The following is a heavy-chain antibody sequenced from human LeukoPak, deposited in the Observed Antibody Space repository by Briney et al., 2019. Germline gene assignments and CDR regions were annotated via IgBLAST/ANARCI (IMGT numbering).Heavy chain of an antibody. Sequence: GGSLRLSCTASGFPFGDHYIDWVRQAPGKGLEWVGRSRPKANDYTTDFAASVRGRFTISRDDSKNLLYLQMNSLKSEDTAVYYCTRVLSIVGATIIDYWGQGTLVTVSS. J-gene: IGHJ4*02. V-gene: IGHV3-72*01. CDR2: SRPKANDYTT. CDR1: GFPFGDHY. CDR3: TRVLSIVGATIIDY. D-gene: IGHD1-26*01.